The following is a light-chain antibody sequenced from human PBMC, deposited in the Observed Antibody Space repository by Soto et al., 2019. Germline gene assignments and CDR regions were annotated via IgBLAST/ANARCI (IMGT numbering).Light chain of an antibody. Sequence: EIVLTQSPATLSLSPGERATLSCRASQSVSNYLAWYQHKAGQAPRLLIYDTSNRASGIPARFSGSGSGTDFNLTIRSLEPEEFAIYYCQERSNWPAPTFGGGSKVEIK. CDR2: DTS. J-gene: IGKJ4*01. CDR3: QERSNWPAPT. CDR1: QSVSNY. V-gene: IGKV3-11*01.